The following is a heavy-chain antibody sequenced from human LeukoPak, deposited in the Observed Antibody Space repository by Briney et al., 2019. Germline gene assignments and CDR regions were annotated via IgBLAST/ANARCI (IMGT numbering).Heavy chain of an antibody. V-gene: IGHV4-39*01. CDR2: IYYSGNT. CDR1: GGSISSSSYY. CDR3: ARVPAYSYGYCFDY. J-gene: IGHJ4*02. Sequence: PSETLSLTCTVSGGSISSSSYYWGWIRQPPGKGLEWIGSIYYSGNTYYNPSLKSRVTISVDTSKNQFSLKLSSVTAADTAVYYCARVPAYSYGYCFDYWGQGTLVTVSS. D-gene: IGHD5-18*01.